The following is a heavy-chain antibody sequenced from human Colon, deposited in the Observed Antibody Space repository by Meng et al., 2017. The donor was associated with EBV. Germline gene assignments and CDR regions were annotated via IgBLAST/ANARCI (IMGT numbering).Heavy chain of an antibody. J-gene: IGHJ5*02. V-gene: IGHV4-59*08. Sequence: QGQLPESVPGLVTPSEALSLTCTVSGGSIGSYYWSWIRQPPGKGLEWIGYIYYSGSTNYNPSLKSRVTISVDTSKNQFSLKLSSVTAADTAVYYCARHFINWFDPWGQGTLVTVSS. CDR1: GGSIGSYY. CDR2: IYYSGST. CDR3: ARHFINWFDP.